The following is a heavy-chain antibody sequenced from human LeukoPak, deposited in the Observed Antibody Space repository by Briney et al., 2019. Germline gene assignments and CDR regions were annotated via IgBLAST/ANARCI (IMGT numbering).Heavy chain of an antibody. D-gene: IGHD5-24*01. CDR3: ARGLRRDGXKWXFXAFDI. CDR1: GGSFSGYY. J-gene: IGHJ3*02. CDR2: INHSGST. V-gene: IGHV4-34*01. Sequence: SETLSLTCAVYGGSFSGYYWSWIRQPPGKGLEWIGEINHSGSTNYNPSLKSRVTISVDTSKNQFSLNLSSVTAADTAVYYCARGLRRDGXKWXFXAFDIWGQGTMVTVS.